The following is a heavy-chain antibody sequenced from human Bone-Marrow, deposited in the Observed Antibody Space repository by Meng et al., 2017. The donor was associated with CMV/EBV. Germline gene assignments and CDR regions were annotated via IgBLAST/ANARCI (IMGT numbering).Heavy chain of an antibody. J-gene: IGHJ4*02. V-gene: IGHV3-66*02. CDR1: GFTVSSNY. CDR2: IYSGGST. Sequence: GGSLRLSCAASGFTVSSNYMSWVRQAPGKGLEWVSVIYSGGSTYYADSVKGRFTISRDNSKNTLYLQMNSLRAEDTAVYYCARDRPPYYFDYWGQGTLVTVSS. CDR3: ARDRPPYYFDY.